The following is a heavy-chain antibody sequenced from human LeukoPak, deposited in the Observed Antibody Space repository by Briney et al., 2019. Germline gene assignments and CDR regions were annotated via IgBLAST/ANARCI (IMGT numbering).Heavy chain of an antibody. J-gene: IGHJ4*02. D-gene: IGHD1-26*01. CDR1: GFTFTRYS. Sequence: AGRSLRLSCAASGFTFTRYSMAWVRQAPGRGLEWVSTINGRGDRTFYADSVKGRFTVSRDNSRDTVFLQMNSLGDEDTAVYYCVKEGLLGGYYFDLWGQGALVTVSS. V-gene: IGHV3-23*01. CDR3: VKEGLLGGYYFDL. CDR2: INGRGDRT.